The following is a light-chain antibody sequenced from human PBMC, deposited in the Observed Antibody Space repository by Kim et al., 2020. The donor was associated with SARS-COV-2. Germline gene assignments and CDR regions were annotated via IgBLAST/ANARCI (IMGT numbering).Light chain of an antibody. CDR3: QQYDGWPPSFT. CDR2: GAS. CDR1: QSVRNS. J-gene: IGKJ4*01. Sequence: PGERAALSCRASQSVRNSISWFQQKPGQAPRLLIYGASTRATGIPAKFSGSGSGTEFTLTISSLQSEDSAVYYCQQYDGWPPSFTFGGGTKVDIK. V-gene: IGKV3-15*01.